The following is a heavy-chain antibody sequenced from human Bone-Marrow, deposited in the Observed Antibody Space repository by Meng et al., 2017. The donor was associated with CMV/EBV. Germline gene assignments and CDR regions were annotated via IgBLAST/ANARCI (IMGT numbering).Heavy chain of an antibody. CDR3: ARRSSSWTRFDY. V-gene: IGHV4-34*01. CDR2: INHSGST. J-gene: IGHJ4*02. D-gene: IGHD6-13*01. CDR1: GGSFSGYY. Sequence: SETLSLTCAVYGGSFSGYYWSWIRQPPGKGLEWTGEINHSGSTNYNPSLKSRVTISVDTSKNQFSLKLSSVTAADTAVYYCARRSSSWTRFDYWGQGTLVTVSS.